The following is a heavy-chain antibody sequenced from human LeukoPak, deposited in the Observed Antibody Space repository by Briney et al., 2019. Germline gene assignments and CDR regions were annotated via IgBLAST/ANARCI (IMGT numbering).Heavy chain of an antibody. D-gene: IGHD1-1*01. J-gene: IGHJ3*02. CDR1: GFTVSSNY. CDR2: IYSGGST. Sequence: HPGGSLRLSCAASGFTVSSNYMSWVRQAPGKGLEWVSVIYSGGSTYYADSVKGRFTISRDNSKNTLYLQMNSLRAEDTAVYYCARDYFVFTGTTIYNDAFDIWGQGTMVTVSS. V-gene: IGHV3-66*01. CDR3: ARDYFVFTGTTIYNDAFDI.